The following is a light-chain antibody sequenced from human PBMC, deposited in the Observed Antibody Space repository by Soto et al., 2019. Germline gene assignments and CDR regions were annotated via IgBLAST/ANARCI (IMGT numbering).Light chain of an antibody. CDR2: DAS. CDR1: QSVRTY. V-gene: IGKV3-11*01. J-gene: IGKJ5*01. CDR3: QQRNSWPPIT. Sequence: EIVLTQSPVTLSLSPGERATLSCRASQSVRTYLAWYQVKPGQAPRLLIYDASSRASGVPARFSGSGSGTDFTLTISSLEPEDFALYYCQQRNSWPPITFGQGTRREIK.